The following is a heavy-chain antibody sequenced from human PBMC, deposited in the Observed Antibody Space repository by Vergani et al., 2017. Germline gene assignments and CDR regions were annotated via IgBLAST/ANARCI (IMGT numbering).Heavy chain of an antibody. CDR3: ARLSYDTTPYWQGGYDC. J-gene: IGHJ4*02. CDR1: GFTLSDHV. V-gene: IGHV3-72*01. D-gene: IGHD3-22*01. Sequence: EVQLVESGGGLVQPGVSLRLSCAASGFTLSDHVMDWVRPGPGKGREWVGRSRNKARSYTTEYSASVKGRFTISRDDSRNSLYLQMNSLKTEDTAVYYCARLSYDTTPYWQGGYDCWGQGTLVSVSS. CDR2: SRNKARSYTT.